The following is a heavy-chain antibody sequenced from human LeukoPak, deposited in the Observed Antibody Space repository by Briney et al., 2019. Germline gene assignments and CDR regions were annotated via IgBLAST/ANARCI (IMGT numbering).Heavy chain of an antibody. CDR1: GGSISSGDYY. Sequence: PSETLSLTCTVSGGSISSGDYYWSWIRQPPGKGLEWIGYIYYSGSTYYNPSLKSRVTISVDTSKNQFSLKLSSVTAADTAVYYCARGDPGFPFDPWGQGTLVTVSS. D-gene: IGHD1-1*01. CDR3: ARGDPGFPFDP. V-gene: IGHV4-30-4*02. CDR2: IYYSGST. J-gene: IGHJ5*02.